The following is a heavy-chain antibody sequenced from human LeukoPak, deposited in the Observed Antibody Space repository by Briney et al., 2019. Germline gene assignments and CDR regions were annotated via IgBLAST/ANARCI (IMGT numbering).Heavy chain of an antibody. CDR3: ARVGLNDYDSGTYADY. CDR1: GFTFSTYN. CDR2: ITSSSSYI. J-gene: IGHJ4*02. Sequence: PGGSLRLSCAASGFTFSTYNMNWVRQAPGKGLEWVSSITSSSSYIYYADSVKGRFTISRDNAKNSLYLQMNSLRAEDTAVYYCARVGLNDYDSGTYADYWGQGTLVTVSS. V-gene: IGHV3-21*01. D-gene: IGHD3-10*01.